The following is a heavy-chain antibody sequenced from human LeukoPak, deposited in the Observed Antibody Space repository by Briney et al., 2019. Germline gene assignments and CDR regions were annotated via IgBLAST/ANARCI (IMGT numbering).Heavy chain of an antibody. CDR3: ARGGYCGDDCFFYS. CDR1: SGSIRNSNYY. CDR2: IYPSRTT. Sequence: SETLSLTCTVSSGSIRNSNYYWGWIRQPPGKGLEWIGRIYPSRTTNYNPSLKSRVTISVDTSKNQFSLKLTSVTAADTAVYYCARGGYCGDDCFFYSWGQGTLVTVSS. J-gene: IGHJ4*02. V-gene: IGHV4-61*05. D-gene: IGHD2-21*02.